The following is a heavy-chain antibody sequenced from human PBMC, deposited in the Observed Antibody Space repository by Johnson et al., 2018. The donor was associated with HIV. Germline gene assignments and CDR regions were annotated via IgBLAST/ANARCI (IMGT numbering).Heavy chain of an antibody. Sequence: QVQLVESGGGVVQPGRSLRLSCAASGFTFSSYAMHWVRQAPGKGLEWVAVISYDGSNKYYADSVKGRFPISRDNSKNTLYLQMNSLRAEDPAVYYCARGMTTVTNHDAFDIWGQGTMVTVSS. CDR3: ARGMTTVTNHDAFDI. V-gene: IGHV3-30-3*01. CDR2: ISYDGSNK. D-gene: IGHD4-17*01. CDR1: GFTFSSYA. J-gene: IGHJ3*02.